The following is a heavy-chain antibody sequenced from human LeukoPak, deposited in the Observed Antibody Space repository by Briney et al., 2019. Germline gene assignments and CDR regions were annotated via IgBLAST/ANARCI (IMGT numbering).Heavy chain of an antibody. V-gene: IGHV3-30*18. CDR3: AKPRHSSSWYGDY. CDR1: GFTFSSYG. D-gene: IGHD6-13*01. J-gene: IGHJ4*02. CDR2: ISYVGSNK. Sequence: PGGSLRLSCAASGFTFSSYGMHWVRQAPGKGLEWVAVISYVGSNKYYADSVKGRFTISRDNSKNTLYLQMNSLRAEDTAVYYCAKPRHSSSWYGDYWGQGTLVTVSS.